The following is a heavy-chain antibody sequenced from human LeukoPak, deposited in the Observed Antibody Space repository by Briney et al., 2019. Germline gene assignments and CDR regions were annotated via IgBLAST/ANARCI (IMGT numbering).Heavy chain of an antibody. CDR3: AKSYADYGKYYFDY. J-gene: IGHJ4*02. CDR1: GFTFSSYA. Sequence: GGSLRLSCAASGFTFSSYAMSWVRQAPGKGLEWVSAISGSGGSTYYADSVKGRFTISRDNSKNTLYLQMNSLRVEDTAVYFCAKSYADYGKYYFDYWGQGTLVTVSS. CDR2: ISGSGGST. V-gene: IGHV3-23*01. D-gene: IGHD4-17*01.